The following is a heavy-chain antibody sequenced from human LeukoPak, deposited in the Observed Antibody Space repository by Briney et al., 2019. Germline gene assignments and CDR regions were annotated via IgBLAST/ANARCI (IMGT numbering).Heavy chain of an antibody. D-gene: IGHD6-19*01. J-gene: IGHJ3*02. CDR3: AKPVAGTGGAFDI. V-gene: IGHV3-30*18. CDR1: GFTFSSYG. CDR2: ISYDGSNK. Sequence: GGSLRHSCAASGFTFSSYGMHWVRQAPGKGLEWVAVISYDGSNKYYADSVKGRFTISRDNSKNTLYLQMNSLRAEDTAVYYCAKPVAGTGGAFDIWGQGTMVTVSS.